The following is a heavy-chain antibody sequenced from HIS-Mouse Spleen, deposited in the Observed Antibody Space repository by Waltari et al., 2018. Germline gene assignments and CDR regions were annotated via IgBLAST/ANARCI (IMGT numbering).Heavy chain of an antibody. CDR1: GFTLRSYA. D-gene: IGHD4-17*01. J-gene: IGHJ4*02. CDR2: ISGSGGST. V-gene: IGHV3-23*01. Sequence: EVQLLESGGGLVQPGGSLRLSCAASGFTLRSYAMLWVCQAPGKGLEWVSAISGSGGSTYYADSVKGRFTISRDNSKNTLYLQMNSLRAEDTAVYYCAKTLVRSRDFDYWGQGTLVTVSS. CDR3: AKTLVRSRDFDY.